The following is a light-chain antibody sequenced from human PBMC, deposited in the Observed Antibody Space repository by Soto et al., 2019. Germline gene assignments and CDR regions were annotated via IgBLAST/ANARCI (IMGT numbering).Light chain of an antibody. CDR1: SSDVGIYNL. CDR3: CSYAGSVV. V-gene: IGLV2-23*01. J-gene: IGLJ2*01. Sequence: QSALTQPASVSGSPGQSITISCTGTSSDVGIYNLFSWYQQHPGKAPKLMIYEGSKRPSGVSNRFSGSKSGNTASLTISGLQAEDEADYYCCSYAGSVVFGGGTKLTVL. CDR2: EGS.